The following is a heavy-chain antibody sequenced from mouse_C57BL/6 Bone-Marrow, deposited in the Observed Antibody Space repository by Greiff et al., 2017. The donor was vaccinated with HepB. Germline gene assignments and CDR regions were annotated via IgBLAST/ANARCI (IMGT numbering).Heavy chain of an antibody. Sequence: EVQGVESGGGLVKPGGSLKLSCAASGFTFSDYGMHWVRQAPEKGLEWVAYISSGSSTIYYADTVKGRFTFAGDNAKNTLFLQMTSLRSEDTAMYYCASPYWYFDVWGTGTTVTVSS. V-gene: IGHV5-17*01. J-gene: IGHJ1*03. CDR2: ISSGSSTI. CDR1: GFTFSDYG. CDR3: ASPYWYFDV.